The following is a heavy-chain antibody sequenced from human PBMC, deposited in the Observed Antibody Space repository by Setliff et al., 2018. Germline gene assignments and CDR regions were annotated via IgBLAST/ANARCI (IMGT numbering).Heavy chain of an antibody. J-gene: IGHJ5*02. CDR2: IYYSGGT. CDR1: GDSIGRGGYY. D-gene: IGHD3-16*01. Sequence: PSETLSLTCSVSGDSIGRGGYYWSWIRQQPGKGLEWIASIYYSGGTYYNPFLKSRLRVSMDSSKNQFYLDLSSVTAADTAVYYCARDRRGGYGAINWFDPWGQGTLVTVSS. V-gene: IGHV4-31*03. CDR3: ARDRRGGYGAINWFDP.